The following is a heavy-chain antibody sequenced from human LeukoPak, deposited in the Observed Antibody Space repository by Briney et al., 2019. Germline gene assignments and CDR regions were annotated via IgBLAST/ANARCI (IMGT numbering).Heavy chain of an antibody. D-gene: IGHD2-15*01. J-gene: IGHJ2*01. Sequence: SETLSLTCTVSGGSISSYYWSWIRQPPGKGLEWIGYIYYSGSTNYNPSLKSRVTISVDTSKNQFSLKLSSVTAADTAVYYCAREGAHDSWALWGRGTLVTVSS. CDR2: IYYSGST. CDR3: AREGAHDSWAL. V-gene: IGHV4-59*01. CDR1: GGSISSYY.